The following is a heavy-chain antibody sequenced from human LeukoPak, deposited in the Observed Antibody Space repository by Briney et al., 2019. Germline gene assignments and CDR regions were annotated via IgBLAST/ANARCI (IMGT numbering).Heavy chain of an antibody. CDR1: GGSVTSDSYY. J-gene: IGHJ6*02. V-gene: IGHV4-61*01. CDR2: IYYSGST. D-gene: IGHD2-2*02. CDR3: ARVNLVPAAIPYYYYYGMDV. Sequence: KPSETLSLACTVSGGSVTSDSYYWSWIRQPPGKGLEWIGYIYYSGSTNYNPSLKSRVTISVDTSKNQFSLKLSSVTAADTAVYYCARVNLVPAAIPYYYYYGMDVWGQGTTVTVSS.